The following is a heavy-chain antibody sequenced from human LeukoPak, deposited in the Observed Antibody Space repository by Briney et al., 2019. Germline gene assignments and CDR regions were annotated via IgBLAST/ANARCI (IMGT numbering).Heavy chain of an antibody. J-gene: IGHJ5*02. CDR2: IYYSGST. Sequence: SETLSLTCTISGGSISSSSYYWGWIRQPPGKGLEWIGSIYYSGSTYYNPSLKSRVTISVDTSKNQFSLKLSSVTAADTAVYYCARGGRYSYRNWFDPWGQGTLVTVSS. D-gene: IGHD5-18*01. V-gene: IGHV4-39*07. CDR3: ARGGRYSYRNWFDP. CDR1: GGSISSSSYY.